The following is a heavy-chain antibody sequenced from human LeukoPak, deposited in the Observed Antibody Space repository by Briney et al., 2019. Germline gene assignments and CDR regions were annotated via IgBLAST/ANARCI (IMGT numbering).Heavy chain of an antibody. J-gene: IGHJ4*02. CDR2: ISGSGGST. V-gene: IGHV3-23*01. Sequence: GGSLRLSCAASGLTFSSYAMSWVRQAPGKGLEWVSAISGSGGSTYYADSVKGRFTISRDNSKNTLYLQMNSLRAEDTAVYYCAKEKNREGIWFGELLFGYWGQGTLVTVSS. CDR1: GLTFSSYA. CDR3: AKEKNREGIWFGELLFGY. D-gene: IGHD3-10*01.